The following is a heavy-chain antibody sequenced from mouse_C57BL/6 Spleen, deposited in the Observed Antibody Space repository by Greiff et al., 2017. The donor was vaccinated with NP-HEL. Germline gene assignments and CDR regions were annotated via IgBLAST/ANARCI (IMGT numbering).Heavy chain of an antibody. J-gene: IGHJ1*03. CDR3: TTTLVYDGYYGYFDV. V-gene: IGHV14-4*01. Sequence: VHVKQSGAELVRPGASVKLSCTASGFNIKDDYMHWVKQRPEQGLEWIGWIDPENGDTEYASKFQGKATITADTSSNTAYLQLSSLTSEDTAVYYCTTTLVYDGYYGYFDVWGTGTTVTVSS. D-gene: IGHD2-3*01. CDR2: IDPENGDT. CDR1: GFNIKDDY.